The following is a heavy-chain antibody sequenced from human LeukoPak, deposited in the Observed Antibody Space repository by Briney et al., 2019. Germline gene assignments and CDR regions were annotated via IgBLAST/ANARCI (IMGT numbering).Heavy chain of an antibody. D-gene: IGHD2-2*01. Sequence: PGGSVRLSRAASGFTFRSYAMSWVRQAPGEGVECFAAISGSGGSTYYADSVKGRFTISRDNSKNTLYLQMNSLRAEDTAVYYCCGSTYYYYYGMDVWGQGTTVTVSS. V-gene: IGHV3-23*01. CDR2: ISGSGGST. J-gene: IGHJ6*02. CDR3: CGSTYYYYYGMDV. CDR1: GFTFRSYA.